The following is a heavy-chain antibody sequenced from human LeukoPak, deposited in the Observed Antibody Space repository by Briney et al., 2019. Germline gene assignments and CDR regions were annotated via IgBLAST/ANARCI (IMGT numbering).Heavy chain of an antibody. D-gene: IGHD2-15*01. J-gene: IGHJ3*02. CDR3: AGSRVPGAVDI. CDR1: GFTFSSHW. CDR2: IKQGGTEN. V-gene: IGHV3-7*05. Sequence: GGSLRLSCAASGFTFSSHWMNWVRQATGKGREWVANIKQGGTENYCVDSVTGRYSISRDNAKKSLYLQMNSLRAEDTAVYYCAGSRVPGAVDIWGQGTMVTVSS.